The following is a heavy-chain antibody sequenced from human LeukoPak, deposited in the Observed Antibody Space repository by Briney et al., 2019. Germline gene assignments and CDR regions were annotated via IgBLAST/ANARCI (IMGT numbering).Heavy chain of an antibody. CDR2: INHSGST. CDR1: GGSISSSSYY. V-gene: IGHV4-39*07. D-gene: IGHD5-24*01. Sequence: SETLSLNCTVSGGSISSSSYYWGWIRQPPGKGLGWIGEINHSGSTNYNPSLKSRVTISVDTSKNQFSLKLSSVTAADTAVYYCARRGDGYNRDYWGQGTLVTVSS. J-gene: IGHJ4*02. CDR3: ARRGDGYNRDY.